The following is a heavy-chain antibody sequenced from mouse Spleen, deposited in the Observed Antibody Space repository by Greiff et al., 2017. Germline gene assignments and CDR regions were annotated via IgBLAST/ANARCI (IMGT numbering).Heavy chain of an antibody. J-gene: IGHJ4*01. Sequence: VQLQQPGAELVKPGASVKLSCKASGYTFTSYWMHWVKQRPGQGLEWIGEIDPSDSYTNYNQKFKGKATLTVDKSSSTAYMQLSSLTSEDSAVYYCARRAGTGAMDYWGQGTSVTVSS. CDR3: ARRAGTGAMDY. CDR2: IDPSDSYT. D-gene: IGHD3-3*01. V-gene: IGHV1-69*02. CDR1: GYTFTSYW.